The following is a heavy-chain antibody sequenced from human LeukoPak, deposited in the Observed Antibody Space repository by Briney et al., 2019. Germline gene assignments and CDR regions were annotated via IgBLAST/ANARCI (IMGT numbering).Heavy chain of an antibody. CDR2: ISYDGSNK. J-gene: IGHJ4*02. D-gene: IGHD3-10*01. Sequence: PGGSLRLSCAASGFTFSSYGMHWVRQAPGKGLEWVAVISYDGSNKYYADSVKGRFTISRDNSKNTLYLQMNSLRAEDTAVYYCAKELGDWGQGTLVTVSS. CDR3: AKELGD. V-gene: IGHV3-30*18. CDR1: GFTFSSYG.